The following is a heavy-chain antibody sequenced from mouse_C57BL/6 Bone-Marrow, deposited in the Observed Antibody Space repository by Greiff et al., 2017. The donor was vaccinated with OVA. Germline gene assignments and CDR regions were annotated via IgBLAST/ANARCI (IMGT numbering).Heavy chain of an antibody. Sequence: QVQLQQSGAELARPGASVKLSCKASGYTFTSYGISWVKRRTGQGLEWIGEIYPRSGNTYYNEKFKGKATLTADKSSSTAYMELRSLTSEDSAVYYCARSGTTVVRYFDVWGTGTTVTVSS. V-gene: IGHV1-81*01. CDR3: ARSGTTVVRYFDV. D-gene: IGHD1-1*01. CDR1: GYTFTSYG. J-gene: IGHJ1*03. CDR2: IYPRSGNT.